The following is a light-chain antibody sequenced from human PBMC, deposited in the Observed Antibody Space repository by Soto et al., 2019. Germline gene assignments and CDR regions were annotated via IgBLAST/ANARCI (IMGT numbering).Light chain of an antibody. CDR3: QTWGTGNQV. CDR1: RGHSRYA. V-gene: IGLV4-69*01. J-gene: IGLJ2*01. CDR2: LNSDGSH. Sequence: QLVLTQSPSASASLGASVKLTCTLSRGHSRYAIAWHQQQPEKGPRYLMKLNSDGSHSKGDGIPDRFSGSSSGAERYLTISSLQSEDEADYYCQTWGTGNQVFGAGTKVTVL.